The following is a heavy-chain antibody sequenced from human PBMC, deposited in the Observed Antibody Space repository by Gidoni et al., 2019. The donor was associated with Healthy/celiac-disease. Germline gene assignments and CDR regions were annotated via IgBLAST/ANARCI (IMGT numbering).Heavy chain of an antibody. CDR3: ARLIRGVTPNWFDP. CDR2: SYYSGST. V-gene: IGHV4-39*01. CDR1: GGSISSSSYY. Sequence: QLQLQESGPGLVKPSETLSLTCTVSGGSISSSSYYWGWIRQPPGKGLEWIGSSYYSGSTYYNPSLKSRVTISVDTSKNQFSLKLSSVTAADTAVYYCARLIRGVTPNWFDPWGQGTLVTVSS. D-gene: IGHD3-10*01. J-gene: IGHJ5*02.